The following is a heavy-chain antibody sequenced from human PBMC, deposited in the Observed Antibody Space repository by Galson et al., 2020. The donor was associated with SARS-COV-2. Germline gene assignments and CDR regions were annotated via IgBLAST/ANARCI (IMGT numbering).Heavy chain of an antibody. CDR2: INPNSGGT. CDR3: ARETEMATFNYFDY. CDR1: GYTFTAYY. J-gene: IGHJ4*02. V-gene: IGHV1-2*04. Sequence: ASVKVSCTTSGYTFTAYYNHWVRQAPGQGLEWMGWINPNSGGTNYAQKFQGWVTMTRDTSISTAYMELSRLKSDDTAVYYCARETEMATFNYFDYWGQGTLVTVSS. D-gene: IGHD5-12*01.